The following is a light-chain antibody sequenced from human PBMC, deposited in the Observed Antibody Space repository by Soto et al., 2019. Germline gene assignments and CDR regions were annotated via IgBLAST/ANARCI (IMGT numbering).Light chain of an antibody. Sequence: DIQMTQSPSSVSASVGDRVTITCRASQGIYNWLAWYQQKPGKAPKLLISAVSNLQSGVPSRFSCSGYGTDFTLTISSLQPEDFATYYCQQANTFPLTLGPGTKVDIK. CDR2: AVS. CDR3: QQANTFPLT. CDR1: QGIYNW. J-gene: IGKJ3*01. V-gene: IGKV1D-12*01.